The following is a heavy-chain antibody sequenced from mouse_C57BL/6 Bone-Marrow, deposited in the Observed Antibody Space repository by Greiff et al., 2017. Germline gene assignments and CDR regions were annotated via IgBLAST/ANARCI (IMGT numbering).Heavy chain of an antibody. V-gene: IGHV14-3*01. CDR1: GFNFKNTY. D-gene: IGHD4-1*01. CDR2: IDPANGNT. CDR3: AWEFAY. Sequence: VQLQQSAAELVRPGASVKLSCTASGFNFKNTYMHWVKQRPEQGLEWIGRIDPANGNTKYAPKVPSKATITADTSSNTAYLQLSNLTSEDTAIYYYAWEFAYWCQGTLVTVSA. J-gene: IGHJ3*01.